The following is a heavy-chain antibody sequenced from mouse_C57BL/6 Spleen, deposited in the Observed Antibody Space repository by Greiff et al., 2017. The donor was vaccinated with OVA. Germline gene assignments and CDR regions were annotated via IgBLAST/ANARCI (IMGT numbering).Heavy chain of an antibody. Sequence: EVQLQQSGTVLARPGDSVKMSCKTSGYTFTSYWMHWVKQSPGQGLVWIGAIYPGNSATSYNHRFKSKAKLTAVTAASTAYMELSMLINEDSAVYYGTRESSITTVVATGYFDDWGQGTTLTVSS. CDR1: GYTFTSYW. CDR3: TRESSITTVVATGYFDD. CDR2: IYPGNSAT. D-gene: IGHD1-1*01. V-gene: IGHV1-5*01. J-gene: IGHJ2*01.